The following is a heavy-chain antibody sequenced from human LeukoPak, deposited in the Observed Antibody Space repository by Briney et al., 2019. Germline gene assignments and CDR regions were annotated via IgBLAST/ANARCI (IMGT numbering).Heavy chain of an antibody. CDR3: ARDYGSSGYSFDQ. V-gene: IGHV3-66*01. CDR1: GLTVSSSY. Sequence: GGSLRLSCAVSGLTVSSSYMYWVRQAPGKGLEWVSVIYRGGRTDYVDSVKGRFIISRDDSKNTLYLQMNSLRVEDTAVYFCARDYGSSGYSFDQWGQGTLVTVSS. J-gene: IGHJ4*02. D-gene: IGHD6-25*01. CDR2: IYRGGRT.